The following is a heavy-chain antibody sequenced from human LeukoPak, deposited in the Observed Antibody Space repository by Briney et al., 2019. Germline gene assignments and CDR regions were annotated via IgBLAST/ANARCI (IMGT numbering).Heavy chain of an antibody. CDR2: INQDGSKK. Sequence: PEGSLRLSCVASRFTFSNYWMSWVRQAPGKGLEWVANINQDGSKKRYADSMKGRFTISRDNAKESLYLQLNSLRAEDTAVYYCAKWGPYCVGDYCPALDSWGPGTLVTVSS. V-gene: IGHV3-7*01. CDR3: AKWGPYCVGDYCPALDS. D-gene: IGHD2-21*02. CDR1: RFTFSNYW. J-gene: IGHJ4*02.